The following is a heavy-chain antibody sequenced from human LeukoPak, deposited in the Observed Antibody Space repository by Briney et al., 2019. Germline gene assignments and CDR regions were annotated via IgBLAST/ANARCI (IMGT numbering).Heavy chain of an antibody. V-gene: IGHV1-18*01. D-gene: IGHD3-22*01. J-gene: IGHJ6*03. Sequence: ASVKVSCKASGYTFTSYGISWVRQAPGQGLEWMGWISAYNGNTNYAQKLRGRVTMTTDTSTSTAYMELRSLRSDDTAVYYCASGASSGYYHYYYMGVWGKGTTVTVSS. CDR2: ISAYNGNT. CDR1: GYTFTSYG. CDR3: ASGASSGYYHYYYMGV.